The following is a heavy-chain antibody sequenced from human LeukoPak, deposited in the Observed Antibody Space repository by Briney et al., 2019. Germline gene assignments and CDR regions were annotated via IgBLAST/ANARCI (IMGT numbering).Heavy chain of an antibody. Sequence: GGSLRLSCAASGFTFSNSGMSWVRQAPGKGLEWVSYISGSDTTTHYADSVKGRFTISRDNSKNTLYLQMNSLRAEDTAVYFCAKDQVVPFDYWGQGTLVTVSS. CDR1: GFTFSNSG. CDR2: ISGSDTTT. CDR3: AKDQVVPFDY. J-gene: IGHJ4*02. V-gene: IGHV3-23*01. D-gene: IGHD2-2*01.